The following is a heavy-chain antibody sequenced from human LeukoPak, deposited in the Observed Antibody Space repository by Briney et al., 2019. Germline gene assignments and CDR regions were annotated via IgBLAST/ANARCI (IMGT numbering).Heavy chain of an antibody. J-gene: IGHJ4*02. CDR3: AVPWSSTSCYDY. CDR1: GGSFSGYY. CDR2: INHSGST. V-gene: IGHV4-34*01. D-gene: IGHD2-2*01. Sequence: SETLSLTCAVYGGSFSGYYWSWIRQPPGKGLEWIGEINHSGSTNYNPSLKSRVTISVDTSKNQFSLKMNSVTAADTAVYYCAVPWSSTSCYDYGGQGTLVTV.